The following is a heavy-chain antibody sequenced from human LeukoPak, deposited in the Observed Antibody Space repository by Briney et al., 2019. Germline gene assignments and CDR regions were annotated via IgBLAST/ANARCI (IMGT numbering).Heavy chain of an antibody. V-gene: IGHV1-24*01. D-gene: IGHD5/OR15-5a*01. J-gene: IGHJ3*02. Sequence: GASVKVSCKASGYTLTELSMHWVRQAPGKGLEWMGGFDPEDGETIYAQKFQGRVTMTEDTSTDTAYMELSSLRSEDTAVYYCATSHLDHVYAFDIWGQGTMVTVSS. CDR3: ATSHLDHVYAFDI. CDR2: FDPEDGET. CDR1: GYTLTELS.